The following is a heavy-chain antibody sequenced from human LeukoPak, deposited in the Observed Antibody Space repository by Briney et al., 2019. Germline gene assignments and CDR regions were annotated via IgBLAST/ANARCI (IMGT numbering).Heavy chain of an antibody. J-gene: IGHJ4*02. CDR3: TRSLLGIEDY. Sequence: PGGSLRLSCAASGFTFSSYWMHWVRQAPGKGLVWVSRLNSDVTITTYADSVEGRFTISRDNAKNTLYLQMNSLRVEDTAVYYCTRSLLGIEDYWGQGTLVTVSS. CDR1: GFTFSSYW. CDR2: LNSDVTIT. D-gene: IGHD3-16*01. V-gene: IGHV3-74*01.